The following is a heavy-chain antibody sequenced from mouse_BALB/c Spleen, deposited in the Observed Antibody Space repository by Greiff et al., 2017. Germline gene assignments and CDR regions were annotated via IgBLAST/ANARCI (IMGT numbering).Heavy chain of an antibody. CDR1: GYAFSSYW. CDR3: ARLGITTQYFDV. J-gene: IGHJ1*01. D-gene: IGHD2-4*01. V-gene: IGHV1-80*01. Sequence: VKLQQSGAELVRPGSSVKISCKASGYAFSSYWMNWVKQRPGQGLEWIGQIYPGDGDTNYNGKFKGKATLTADKSSSTAYMQLSSLTSEDSAVYFCARLGITTQYFDVWGAGTTVTVSS. CDR2: IYPGDGDT.